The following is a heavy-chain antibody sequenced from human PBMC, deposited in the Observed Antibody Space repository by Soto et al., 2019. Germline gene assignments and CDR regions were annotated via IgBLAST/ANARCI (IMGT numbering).Heavy chain of an antibody. V-gene: IGHV4-4*02. CDR3: TKNSAYALDY. J-gene: IGHJ4*02. CDR2: IHHSGGT. D-gene: IGHD5-12*01. Sequence: QVQLQASGPGLVKPSGTLSLSCAVSGGSVSNNNWWSWVRQSPGNGLEWIGEIHHSGGTSYNPYLVSRATLSVDKSKNELSLRLKYVAAADTAVYYCTKNSAYALDYWGLGILVTVSS. CDR1: GGSVSNNNW.